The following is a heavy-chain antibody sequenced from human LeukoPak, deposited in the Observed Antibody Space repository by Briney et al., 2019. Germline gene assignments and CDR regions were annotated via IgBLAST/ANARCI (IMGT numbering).Heavy chain of an antibody. D-gene: IGHD2-2*01. Sequence: GGSLRLSCAASGFTFSSYSMNWVRQAPGKGLEWVSSISSSSSYIYYADSVKGRFTISRDNAKNSLYLQMNSLRAEDTAVYYCARDFYCSSTSCRSGAYWGQGTLVTVSS. CDR3: ARDFYCSSTSCRSGAY. V-gene: IGHV3-21*01. CDR2: ISSSSSYI. CDR1: GFTFSSYS. J-gene: IGHJ4*02.